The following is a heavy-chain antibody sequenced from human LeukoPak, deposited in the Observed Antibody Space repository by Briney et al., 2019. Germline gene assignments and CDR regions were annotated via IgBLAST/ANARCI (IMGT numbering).Heavy chain of an antibody. CDR2: IYTSGST. V-gene: IGHV4-4*07. J-gene: IGHJ6*02. Sequence: PSETLSLTCTVSGGSISSYYWSWIRQPAGKGLEWIGRIYTSGSTNYNPSLKSRVTMSVDTSKNQFSLKLSSVTAADTAVYYCARVKPYSYGKPYYYYGMDVWGQGTTVTVSS. CDR1: GGSISSYY. CDR3: ARVKPYSYGKPYYYYGMDV. D-gene: IGHD5-18*01.